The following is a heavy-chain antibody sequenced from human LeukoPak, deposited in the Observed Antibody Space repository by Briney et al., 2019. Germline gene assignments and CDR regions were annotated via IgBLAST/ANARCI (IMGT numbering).Heavy chain of an antibody. D-gene: IGHD2-15*01. CDR3: ATRLGYCSGGSCRGAFDI. V-gene: IGHV4-39*07. Sequence: PSETLSLTCNVSGGTISSSSYYWGWIHQPPGKGLEWIGSIYYSGSTYYNPSLKSRVTISVDTSKNQFSLKLSSVTAADTAVYYCATRLGYCSGGSCRGAFDIWGQGTMVTVSS. CDR1: GGTISSSSYY. J-gene: IGHJ3*02. CDR2: IYYSGST.